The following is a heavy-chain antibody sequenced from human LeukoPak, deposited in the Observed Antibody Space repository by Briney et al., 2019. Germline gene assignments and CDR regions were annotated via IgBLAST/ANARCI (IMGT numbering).Heavy chain of an antibody. Sequence: QTGGSLRLSCAASGFTVSSNYMSWVRQAPGKGLEWVSVIYSGGSTYYAGSVKGRFTISTDNSKNTLYLQMNSLRAEDTAVYYCARRSSTSFFFDYWGQGTLVTVSS. CDR1: GFTVSSNY. J-gene: IGHJ4*02. CDR2: IYSGGST. D-gene: IGHD2-2*01. V-gene: IGHV3-53*01. CDR3: ARRSSTSFFFDY.